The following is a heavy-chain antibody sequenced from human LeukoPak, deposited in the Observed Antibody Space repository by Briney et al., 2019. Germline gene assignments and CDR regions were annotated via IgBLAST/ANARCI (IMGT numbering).Heavy chain of an antibody. CDR3: GRDPNGDYFGAFEF. CDR2: INAGGGET. V-gene: IGHV3-23*01. Sequence: PGGSLRLSCAASGFTFSTYAMTWVRQAAEKGLDWVSIINAGGGETYYADSVKGRFTISRDNSKNTLYLQMNSLRVEDTAVYYCGRDPNGDYFGAFEFWGQETLVTVSA. CDR1: GFTFSTYA. J-gene: IGHJ3*01. D-gene: IGHD4-17*01.